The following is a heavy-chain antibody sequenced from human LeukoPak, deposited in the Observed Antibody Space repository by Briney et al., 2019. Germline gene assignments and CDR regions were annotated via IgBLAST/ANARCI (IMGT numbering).Heavy chain of an antibody. D-gene: IGHD5-18*01. CDR3: ATTRLPTSGTNSGYSYGYYEDAYWYFDL. V-gene: IGHV1-69*13. CDR1: GGTFSSYA. J-gene: IGHJ2*01. Sequence: ASVKVSCKASGGTFSSYAISWVRQAPGQGLEWMGGIIPIFGTANYAQKFQGRVTITADESTSTDYMELSSLRSEDTAVYYCATTRLPTSGTNSGYSYGYYEDAYWYFDLWGRGTLVTVSS. CDR2: IIPIFGTA.